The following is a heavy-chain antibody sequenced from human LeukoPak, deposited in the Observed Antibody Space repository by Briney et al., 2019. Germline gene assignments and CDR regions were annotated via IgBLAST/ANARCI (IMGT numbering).Heavy chain of an antibody. CDR3: TRVPYDYVWGSYRYAWFDP. D-gene: IGHD3-16*02. CDR1: GFTVGDYA. V-gene: IGHV3-49*04. J-gene: IGHJ5*02. CDR2: IRSKAYGRTT. Sequence: GGSLRLSCTASGFTVGDYAMSWVRQAPGKGMGWVGFIRSKAYGRTTEYAASVKRRFTISRDDSKSIAYLQMNSLKTEDTAVYYCTRVPYDYVWGSYRYAWFDPWGQGTLVTVSS.